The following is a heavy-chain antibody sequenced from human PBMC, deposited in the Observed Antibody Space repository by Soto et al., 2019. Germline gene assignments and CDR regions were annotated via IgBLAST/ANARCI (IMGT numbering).Heavy chain of an antibody. CDR2: INSDGSTT. CDR3: ARPVVAAADFHY. CDR1: GFTFTNSW. D-gene: IGHD6-13*01. V-gene: IGHV3-74*01. J-gene: IGHJ4*02. Sequence: GGSLRLSCAASGFTFTNSWMHWVRQAPGKGLVWVSRINSDGSTTTYADSVKGRFTISRDNAKNTLYLQMNSLRAEDSAVYYCARPVVAAADFHYWGQGTLVTVSS.